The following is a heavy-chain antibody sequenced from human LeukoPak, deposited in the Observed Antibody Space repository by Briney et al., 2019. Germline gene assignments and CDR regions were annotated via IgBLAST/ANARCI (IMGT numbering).Heavy chain of an antibody. J-gene: IGHJ4*02. D-gene: IGHD1-26*01. CDR2: MYISGST. V-gene: IGHV4-4*07. CDR1: GVSVSNYY. CDR3: ARDYLVGAPFDS. Sequence: PSETLSLTCTVSGVSVSNYYWAWIRQPAGKGLEWIGRMYISGSTNYNPSLKSRVTISIDKTKNEFSLRLRSVTAADTAVYYCARDYLVGAPFDSWGQGTLVTVSP.